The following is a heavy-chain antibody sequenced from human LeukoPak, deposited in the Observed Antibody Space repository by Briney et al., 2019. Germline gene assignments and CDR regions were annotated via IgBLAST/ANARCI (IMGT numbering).Heavy chain of an antibody. CDR2: ISSSSSTI. D-gene: IGHD6-13*01. Sequence: GGSLRLSCAASGFTFSSYSMNWVRQAPGKGLEWVSYISSSSSTIHYADSVKGRFTISTDNAKNSLYLQMNSLRAEDTAVYYCARDRYSTFDDRGQGTLVTVSS. J-gene: IGHJ4*02. CDR1: GFTFSSYS. V-gene: IGHV3-48*01. CDR3: ARDRYSTFDD.